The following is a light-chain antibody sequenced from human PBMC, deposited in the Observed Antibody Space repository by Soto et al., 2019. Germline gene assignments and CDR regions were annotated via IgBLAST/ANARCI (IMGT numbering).Light chain of an antibody. CDR2: KAS. CDR1: QSISVW. J-gene: IGKJ1*01. CDR3: QQYKTYWT. V-gene: IGKV1-5*03. Sequence: DIQMTHSPATLSASVGDRVTITCRASQSISVWLAWYQQKAGKAPNLLIYKASRLESGVPSRFSGSGSETEFTLTISGLQPGDFATYYCQQYKTYWTFGPGTKVDIK.